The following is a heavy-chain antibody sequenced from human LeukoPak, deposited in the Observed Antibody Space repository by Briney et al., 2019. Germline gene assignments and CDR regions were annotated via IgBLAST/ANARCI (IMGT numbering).Heavy chain of an antibody. CDR1: GGSISSYY. J-gene: IGHJ6*02. CDR2: IYYTGST. D-gene: IGHD2-2*01. V-gene: IGHV4-59*01. Sequence: PSETLSLTCTVSGGSISSYYWSWIRQPPGRGLEWIGYIYYTGSTNYNPSLKSRVTISVDTSKNQFSLKLSSVTAADTAVYYCARELLVPAASTWDYYGMDVWGQGTTVTVSS. CDR3: ARELLVPAASTWDYYGMDV.